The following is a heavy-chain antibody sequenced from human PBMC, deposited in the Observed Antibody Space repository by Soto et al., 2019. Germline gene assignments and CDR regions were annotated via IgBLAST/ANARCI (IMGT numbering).Heavy chain of an antibody. J-gene: IGHJ4*02. CDR3: AQSMVRGVMGFRFDY. D-gene: IGHD3-10*01. CDR2: IYWDDDK. CDR1: GFSLSTSGVG. V-gene: IGHV2-5*02. Sequence: QITLKESGPTLVKPTQTLTLTCTFSGFSLSTSGVGVGWIRQPPGKALEWLALIYWDDDKRYSPSLKSRITITKDTSNIQVIVTMTDIYPVDTATYYCAQSMVRGVMGFRFDYVGQGTKVTVSS.